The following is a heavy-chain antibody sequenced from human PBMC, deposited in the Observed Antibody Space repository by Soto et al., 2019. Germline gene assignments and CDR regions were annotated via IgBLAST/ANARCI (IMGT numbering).Heavy chain of an antibody. J-gene: IGHJ6*02. CDR3: AKDSGRGGAPADYYYPLDV. V-gene: IGHV3-23*01. CDR1: GLTFNIYA. CDR2: ISGSGSSM. D-gene: IGHD3-10*01. Sequence: GGSLRLSCAASGLTFNIYAMSWDRQAPGRGLDWVSLISGSGSSMYYADSVKGRLTISRDNSKNTVYLQMNTLRAEDTAVYSCAKDSGRGGAPADYYYPLDVWGQGTTVTVSS.